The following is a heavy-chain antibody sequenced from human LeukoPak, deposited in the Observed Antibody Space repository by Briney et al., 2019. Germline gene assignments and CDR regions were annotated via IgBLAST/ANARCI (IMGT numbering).Heavy chain of an antibody. CDR2: IYNSGST. CDR3: ARGWGPAYCGGDCHRHFDY. J-gene: IGHJ4*02. D-gene: IGHD2-21*02. Sequence: SETLSLTCAVSGGSISSGGYSYNWIRQPPGKGLEWIGYIYNSGSTSYNPSLKSRVTMSVDTSKNQFSLKLSFVTAADTAVYYCARGWGPAYCGGDCHRHFDYWGQGALVTVSS. V-gene: IGHV4-30-4*07. CDR1: GGSISSGGYS.